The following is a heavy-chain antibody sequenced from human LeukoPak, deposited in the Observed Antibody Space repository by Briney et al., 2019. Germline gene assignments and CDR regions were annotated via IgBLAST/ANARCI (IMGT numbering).Heavy chain of an antibody. J-gene: IGHJ5*02. Sequence: PSETLSLTCTVSGGSISSSSYSWDWIRQPPGKGLEWIGSIYYSGSTYYNPSLKSRVTISGDTSQNQFSLKLSSVTAADTAVYYCARHNNILTGYSEATNWFDPWGQGTLVTVSS. CDR2: IYYSGST. V-gene: IGHV4-39*01. D-gene: IGHD3-9*01. CDR1: GGSISSSSYS. CDR3: ARHNNILTGYSEATNWFDP.